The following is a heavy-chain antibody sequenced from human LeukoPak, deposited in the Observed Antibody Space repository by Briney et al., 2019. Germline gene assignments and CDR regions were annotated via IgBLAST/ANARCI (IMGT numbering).Heavy chain of an antibody. V-gene: IGHV4-34*01. Sequence: SETLSLTCAVYGGSFSDYSWGWIRQPPVKGLEWIGEINHSGGTNNNTSLMSRVIMSVDTSKNQFSLKVSSVTAADTAVYYCARVGYSYFINDWSRTGLGAYPTKYHYHMDVWGKGTRVTVSS. CDR2: INHSGGT. D-gene: IGHD5-18*01. CDR1: GGSFSDYS. J-gene: IGHJ6*03. CDR3: ARVGYSYFINDWSRTGLGAYPTKYHYHMDV.